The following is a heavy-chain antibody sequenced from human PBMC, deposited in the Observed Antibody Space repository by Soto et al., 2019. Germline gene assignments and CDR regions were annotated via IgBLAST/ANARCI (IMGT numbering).Heavy chain of an antibody. V-gene: IGHV4-4*07. CDR1: GGSITNYY. Sequence: LSLTCTVSGGSITNYYWSWIRQPAGKGLEWIGRMYTKERTNYNLSFKSRVTMSVDTSKNQFSLKLNAVTAADTAVYYCARDDYKDGGNNWFDPWGQGTLLTVFS. CDR2: MYTKERT. D-gene: IGHD3-16*01. J-gene: IGHJ5*02. CDR3: ARDDYKDGGNNWFDP.